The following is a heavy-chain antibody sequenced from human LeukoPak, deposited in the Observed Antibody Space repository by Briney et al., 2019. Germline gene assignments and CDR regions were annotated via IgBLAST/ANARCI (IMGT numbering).Heavy chain of an antibody. CDR2: IYYSDST. J-gene: IGHJ6*03. CDR3: ARCPGNEEYRHYYYMDV. Sequence: PSETLSLTCTVSGYSISSGYYWGWIRQPPGKGLECIGYIYYSDSTNYNPSLKSRVTVSVDTSKNQFSLKLSSVTSAATAVYYCARCPGNEEYRHYYYMDVWGKGTTVTVSS. CDR1: GYSISSGYY. D-gene: IGHD4-23*01. V-gene: IGHV4-38-2*02.